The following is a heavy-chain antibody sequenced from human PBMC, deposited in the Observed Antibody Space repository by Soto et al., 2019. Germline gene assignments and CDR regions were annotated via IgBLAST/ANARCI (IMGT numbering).Heavy chain of an antibody. J-gene: IGHJ6*02. CDR1: GFSFSDYE. CDR3: ARDRGYSNSNFYYYGMDA. D-gene: IGHD4-4*01. Sequence: GGSLRLSCAVSGFSFSDYEMSWVRQAPGKGLEWISYISQSGSVIYYADSVKGRFTISRDNANDSVHLQMNGLRADDTAVYFCARDRGYSNSNFYYYGMDAWGQGTTVTVSS. CDR2: ISQSGSVI. V-gene: IGHV3-48*03.